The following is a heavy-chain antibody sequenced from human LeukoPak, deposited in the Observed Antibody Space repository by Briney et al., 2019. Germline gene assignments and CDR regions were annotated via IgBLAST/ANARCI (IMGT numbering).Heavy chain of an antibody. D-gene: IGHD3-10*01. J-gene: IGHJ5*02. CDR3: ASLYGSGKRWVDP. CDR1: GFTFSDHY. Sequence: GGSLRLSCEASGFTFSDHYMDWVRQAPGKGLEWVGRTRNEANSYTTEYAASVKGRFTISRDDSKNSLYLQMNSLKTEDTAVYYCASLYGSGKRWVDPWGQGTLVTVSS. V-gene: IGHV3-72*01. CDR2: TRNEANSYTT.